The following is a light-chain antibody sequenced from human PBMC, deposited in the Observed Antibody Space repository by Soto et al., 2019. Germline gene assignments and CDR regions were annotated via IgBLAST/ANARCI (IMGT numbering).Light chain of an antibody. CDR3: SSTFV. J-gene: IGLJ1*01. Sequence: QSVLTQPASVSGSPGQSITISCTGTSSDVGGYNYVSWYQQHPGKAPKLMIYGVTNRPSGVSSRFSGSRSGNTASLTISGLQAEDEAEYTSSSTFVFGTGTKVTVL. CDR2: GVT. CDR1: SSDVGGYNY. V-gene: IGLV2-14*01.